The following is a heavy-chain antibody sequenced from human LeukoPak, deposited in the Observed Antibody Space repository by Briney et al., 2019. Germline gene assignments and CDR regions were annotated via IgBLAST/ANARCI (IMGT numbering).Heavy chain of an antibody. D-gene: IGHD2-2*01. CDR3: ATLDIVVVPAAPGGHWFDP. CDR2: FRSSGGST. V-gene: IGHV3-23*01. Sequence: GGSLRLSCAASGFTFSSYAMTWVRQAPGKGLEWVSTFRSSGGSTYYADSVKGRFTIFRDNSKNTLYLQMNSLRAEDTAVYYCATLDIVVVPAAPGGHWFDPWGQGTLVTVSS. J-gene: IGHJ5*02. CDR1: GFTFSSYA.